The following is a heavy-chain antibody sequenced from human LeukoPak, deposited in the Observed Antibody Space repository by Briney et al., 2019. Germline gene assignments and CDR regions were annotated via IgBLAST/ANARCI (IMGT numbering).Heavy chain of an antibody. V-gene: IGHV4-59*12. Sequence: PSETLSLTCTVSGGSISSYYWSWIRQPPGKGLEWIGYIYYSGSTNYNPSLKSRVTISVDRSKNQFSLKLSSVTAADTAVYYCARAYSSSWYGGYFDYWGQGTLVTVSS. D-gene: IGHD6-13*01. CDR3: ARAYSSSWYGGYFDY. J-gene: IGHJ4*02. CDR1: GGSISSYY. CDR2: IYYSGST.